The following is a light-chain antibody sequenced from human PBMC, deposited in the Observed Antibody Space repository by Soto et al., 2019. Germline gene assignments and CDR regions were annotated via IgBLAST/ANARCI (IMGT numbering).Light chain of an antibody. CDR1: QDISNY. Sequence: DIQMTQSPSSLSASVGDRVTITCQASQDISNYLNWYLQKPGQSPQLLIYLSSYRASGVPDRFSGSGSGTEFTLRISRVEAEDVGVYYCMQPLHLPVTFGQGTRLEIK. J-gene: IGKJ5*01. CDR3: MQPLHLPVT. CDR2: LSS. V-gene: IGKV1-33*01.